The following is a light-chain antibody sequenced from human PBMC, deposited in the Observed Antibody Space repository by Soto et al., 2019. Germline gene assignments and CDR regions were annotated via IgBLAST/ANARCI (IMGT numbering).Light chain of an antibody. CDR2: KES. CDR3: LQYDNSSPT. Sequence: DIQMTQSPSTLSASVGDRVTITCRASQTIGRWLAWYQQKPGRAPNLLLYKESSLQSGVPSRFHGSGSGTEFTLTITSLQPDVFATYCFLQYDNSSPTFGQGTKLEIK. CDR1: QTIGRW. V-gene: IGKV1-5*03. J-gene: IGKJ2*01.